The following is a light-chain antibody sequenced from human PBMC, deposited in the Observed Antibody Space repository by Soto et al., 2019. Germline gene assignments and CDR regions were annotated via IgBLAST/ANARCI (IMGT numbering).Light chain of an antibody. V-gene: IGLV2-14*01. CDR2: EVN. J-gene: IGLJ1*01. Sequence: QSALTQPASVSGSPGQSITISCTGTSSDVGGYNYVSWYQQHPGRAPKLLIYEVNNRPSGVSNRFSGSKSGNTASLTISGLQAEDEADYYCNSYTSSTTYDFGPGTKVTVL. CDR3: NSYTSSTTYD. CDR1: SSDVGGYNY.